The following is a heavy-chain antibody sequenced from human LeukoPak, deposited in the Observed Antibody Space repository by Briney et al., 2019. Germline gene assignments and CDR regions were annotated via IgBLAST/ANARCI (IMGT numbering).Heavy chain of an antibody. CDR2: INPNSGGT. D-gene: IGHD1-14*01. V-gene: IGHV1-2*02. CDR3: ARRGTSSNYYYYMDV. Sequence: ASVKVSCKASGYTFTGYYMHWVRQAPGQGLEWMGWINPNSGGTNYAQKFQGRVTMTRDTSISTAYMELSRLRSDDTAVYYCARRGTSSNYYYYMDVWGKGTTVTVSS. J-gene: IGHJ6*03. CDR1: GYTFTGYY.